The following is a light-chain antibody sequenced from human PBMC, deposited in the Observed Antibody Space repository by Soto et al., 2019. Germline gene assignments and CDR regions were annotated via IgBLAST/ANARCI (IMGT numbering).Light chain of an antibody. CDR2: GAS. CDR1: QGVSSN. J-gene: IGKJ1*01. V-gene: IGKV3-20*01. CDR3: QQYDDWPPWT. Sequence: EIVLTQSPGTLSLSPGERATLSCRASQGVSSNLAWYQQKPGQAPRLLIYGASNRATGIPDRFSGSGSGTDFTLTISRLEPEDFAVYYCQQYDDWPPWTFGPGTKVDIK.